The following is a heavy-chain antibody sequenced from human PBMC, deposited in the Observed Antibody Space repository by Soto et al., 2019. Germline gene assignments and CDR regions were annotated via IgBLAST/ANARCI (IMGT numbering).Heavy chain of an antibody. CDR1: GFIFDDYG. V-gene: IGHV3-20*04. D-gene: IGHD2-15*01. J-gene: IGHJ5*02. CDR3: VRGWRWFDP. CDR2: IHWNGGNT. Sequence: EVQLVESGGGVVRPGGSLRLSCAASGFIFDDYGMSWVRQAPGKGLEWVSGIHWNGGNTGYADSVRGRFTISRDNAKNALYLQMNSLGAEDTALYYCVRGWRWFDPWGQGTLVTVSS.